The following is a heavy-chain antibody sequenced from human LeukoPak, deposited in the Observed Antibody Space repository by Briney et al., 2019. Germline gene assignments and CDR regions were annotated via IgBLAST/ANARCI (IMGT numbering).Heavy chain of an antibody. CDR2: INSDGSST. CDR3: AGELTMVRGATYYYYGMDV. J-gene: IGHJ6*02. V-gene: IGHV3-74*01. Sequence: GGSLRLSCAASGFTFSSYWMHWVRQAPGKGLVWVSRINSDGSSTSYADSVKGRFTISRDNAKNTLYLQMNSLRAEDTAVYYCAGELTMVRGATYYYYGMDVWGQGTTVTVSS. CDR1: GFTFSSYW. D-gene: IGHD3-10*01.